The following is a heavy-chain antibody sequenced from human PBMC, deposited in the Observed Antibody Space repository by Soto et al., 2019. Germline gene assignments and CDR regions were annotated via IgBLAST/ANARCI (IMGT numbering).Heavy chain of an antibody. CDR3: AGLESIYYYYGMDV. J-gene: IGHJ6*02. V-gene: IGHV4-31*03. CDR2: IYYSGST. D-gene: IGHD1-1*01. Sequence: SETLSLTCTVSGGSISSGGYYWSWIRQHPGKGLEWIGYIYYSGSTYYNPSLKSRVTISVDTSKNQFSLKLSSVTAADTAVYYCAGLESIYYYYGMDVWGQGTTVTVSS. CDR1: GGSISSGGYY.